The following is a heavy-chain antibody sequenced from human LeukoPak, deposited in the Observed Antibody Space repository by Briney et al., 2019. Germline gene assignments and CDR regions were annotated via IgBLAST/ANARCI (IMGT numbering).Heavy chain of an antibody. D-gene: IGHD4-17*01. CDR1: GGSISSSSYY. CDR2: IYYSGST. Sequence: PETLSLTCTVSGGSISSSSYYWGWIRQPPGKGLEWIGSIYYSGSTYYNPSLKSRVTISVDTSKNQFSLKLSSVTAADTAVYYCASLHHAGVTTSRVYPDYWGQGTLVTVSS. J-gene: IGHJ4*02. V-gene: IGHV4-39*01. CDR3: ASLHHAGVTTSRVYPDY.